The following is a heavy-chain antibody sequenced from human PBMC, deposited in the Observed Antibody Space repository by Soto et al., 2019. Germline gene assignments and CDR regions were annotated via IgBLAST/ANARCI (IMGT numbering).Heavy chain of an antibody. CDR2: IYHSGST. D-gene: IGHD3-3*01. V-gene: IGHV4-4*02. CDR3: ARDRAIFGVVKRGYYFDY. CDR1: GGSISSSNW. J-gene: IGHJ4*02. Sequence: SETLSLTCAVSGGSISSSNWWSWVRQPPGKGLEWIGEIYHSGSTNYNPSLKSRVTISVDKSKNQFSLKLSSVTAADTAVYYCARDRAIFGVVKRGYYFDYWGQGTLVTVSS.